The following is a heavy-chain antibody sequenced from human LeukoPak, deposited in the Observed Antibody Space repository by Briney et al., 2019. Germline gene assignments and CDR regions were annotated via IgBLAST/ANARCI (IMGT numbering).Heavy chain of an antibody. Sequence: GGSLRLSCAASGFTFSRYWMSWVRQAPGKGLEWVANIKEDGSDKYYVDSVKGRFTISRDNSKNSLYLQMNSLRAEDTAVYYCARVITVYNDYEEVAEYFQHWGQGTLVVVSS. J-gene: IGHJ1*01. CDR2: IKEDGSDK. V-gene: IGHV3-7*01. CDR1: GFTFSRYW. D-gene: IGHD4-17*01. CDR3: ARVITVYNDYEEVAEYFQH.